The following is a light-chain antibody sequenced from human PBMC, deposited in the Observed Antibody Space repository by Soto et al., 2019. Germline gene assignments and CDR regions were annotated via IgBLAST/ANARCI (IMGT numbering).Light chain of an antibody. CDR3: QQYNNGPTYT. CDR1: QSISSS. V-gene: IGKV3-15*01. J-gene: IGKJ2*01. Sequence: EIVMTQSPATLSVSPGERATLSCRASQSISSSLAWYQQKPGQAPRLLIYGASTRATAIPPRFSGSGSGTEFTLPISSLQSEDFAVYYCQQYNNGPTYTFGQGTKLEIK. CDR2: GAS.